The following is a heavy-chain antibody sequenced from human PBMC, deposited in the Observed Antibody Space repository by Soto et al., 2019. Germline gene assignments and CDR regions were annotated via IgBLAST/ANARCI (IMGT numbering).Heavy chain of an antibody. J-gene: IGHJ6*02. Sequence: QVQLVESGGGVVQPGRSLRLSCAASGFSFSSYNMHWFRQAPGKGLEWVTFIWRDGNSQSHADSVKGRFTVSRDNSKNTLYLQMDSLRGEDTAVYYCATDFWGKEVWGQGTTVTVSS. V-gene: IGHV3-33*01. CDR2: IWRDGNSQ. CDR1: GFSFSSYN. D-gene: IGHD7-27*01. CDR3: ATDFWGKEV.